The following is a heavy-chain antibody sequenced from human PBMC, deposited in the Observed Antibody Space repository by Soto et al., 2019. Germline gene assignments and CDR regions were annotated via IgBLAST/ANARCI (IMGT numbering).Heavy chain of an antibody. J-gene: IGHJ4*02. CDR3: TRLGRRGSYFDY. D-gene: IGHD3-10*01. CDR1: GGSISSGGYY. Sequence: SETLSLTCTVSGGSISSGGYYWSLIRQHPGKGLEWIGYIYYSGSTNYNPSLKSRVTISVDTSKNQFSLKLSSVTAADTAVYYCTRLGRRGSYFDYWGQGTLVTVSS. CDR2: IYYSGST. V-gene: IGHV4-61*08.